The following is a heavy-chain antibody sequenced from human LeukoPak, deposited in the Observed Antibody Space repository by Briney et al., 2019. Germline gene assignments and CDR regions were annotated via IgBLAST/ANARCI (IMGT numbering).Heavy chain of an antibody. CDR2: INHSGST. D-gene: IGHD6-13*01. Sequence: PSETLSLTCAVYGGAFSGYYLSWIRQPPGKGLEWIGEINHSGSTNYNPSPKSRGTISGDTSKNQFSLNLSSVTAADTAVYYCARGGKSPPIAAYYFDYWGQGTLVTVSS. J-gene: IGHJ4*02. CDR1: GGAFSGYY. CDR3: ARGGKSPPIAAYYFDY. V-gene: IGHV4-34*01.